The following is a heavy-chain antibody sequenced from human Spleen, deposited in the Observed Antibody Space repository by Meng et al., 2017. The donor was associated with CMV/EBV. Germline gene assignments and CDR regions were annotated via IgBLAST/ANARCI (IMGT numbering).Heavy chain of an antibody. D-gene: IGHD1-1*01. CDR1: GGSFSGYY. V-gene: IGHV4-34*01. Sequence: SETLSLTCAVYGGSFSGYYWSWIRQPPGKGLEWIGEINHSGSTNYNPSLKSRVTISVDTSKNQFSLKLSSVTAADTAVYYCARGRTTWGYWGQGTLVTVSS. CDR2: INHSGST. CDR3: ARGRTTWGY. J-gene: IGHJ4*02.